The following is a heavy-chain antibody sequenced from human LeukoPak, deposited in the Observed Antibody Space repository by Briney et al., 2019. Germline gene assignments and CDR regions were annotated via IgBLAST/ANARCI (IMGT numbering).Heavy chain of an antibody. D-gene: IGHD6-19*01. V-gene: IGHV3-33*01. CDR2: IWYDGSNK. J-gene: IGHJ3*02. CDR3: ARDRGSSGWYDAFDI. Sequence: PGGSLRLSCAASGFTFSSYGMHWVRQAPGKGLEWVAVIWYDGSNKYYADSVKGRFTISRDNSKNTLYLQMNSLRAEDTAVYYCARDRGSSGWYDAFDIWGHGTMVTVSS. CDR1: GFTFSSYG.